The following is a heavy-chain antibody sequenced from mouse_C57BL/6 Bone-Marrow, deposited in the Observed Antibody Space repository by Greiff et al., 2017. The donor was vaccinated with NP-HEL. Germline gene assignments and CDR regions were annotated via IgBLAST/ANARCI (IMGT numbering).Heavy chain of an antibody. Sequence: QVQLQQPGAELVKPGASVKVSCKASGYTFTSYWMHWVKQRPGQGLEWIGRIHPSDSDTNYNQKFKGKATLTVDKSSSTAHMQLSSLTSEDSAVYYCASHGYYGDYYAMDYWGQGTSVTVSS. CDR1: GYTFTSYW. CDR3: ASHGYYGDYYAMDY. J-gene: IGHJ4*01. CDR2: IHPSDSDT. D-gene: IGHD2-3*01. V-gene: IGHV1-74*01.